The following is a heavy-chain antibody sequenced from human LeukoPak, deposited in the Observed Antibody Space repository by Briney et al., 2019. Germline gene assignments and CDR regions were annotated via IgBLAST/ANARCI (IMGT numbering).Heavy chain of an antibody. Sequence: ASVKVSCKASGYTFTGYYMHWVRQAPGQGLEWMGWINPNSGGTNYAQKFQGRVTMTRDTSTSTVYMELSSLRSEDTAVYYCAREEGHGDYLLDYWGQGTLVTVSS. V-gene: IGHV1-2*02. CDR2: INPNSGGT. CDR3: AREEGHGDYLLDY. CDR1: GYTFTGYY. J-gene: IGHJ4*02. D-gene: IGHD4-17*01.